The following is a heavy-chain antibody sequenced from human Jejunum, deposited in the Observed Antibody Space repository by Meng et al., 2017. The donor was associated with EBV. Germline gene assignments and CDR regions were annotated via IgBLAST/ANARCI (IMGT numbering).Heavy chain of an antibody. J-gene: IGHJ4*02. D-gene: IGHD2-15*01. CDR3: ARVRCSGGSCFYFDY. CDR1: GGSITSSYW. V-gene: IGHV4-4*02. CDR2: IYHDGSS. Sequence: QLHLQQSGSGLVNASGTLSLTCAVPGGSITSSYWWTWVRQPPGEGLEWIGEIYHDGSSNYSPSLKSRVTILLDKSENHFSLKLNSVTAADTAVYYCARVRCSGGSCFYFDYWGQGALVTVSS.